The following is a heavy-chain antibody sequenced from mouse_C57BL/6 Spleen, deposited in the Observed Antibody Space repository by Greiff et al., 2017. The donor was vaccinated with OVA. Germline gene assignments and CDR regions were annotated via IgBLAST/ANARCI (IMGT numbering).Heavy chain of an antibody. V-gene: IGHV5-9*04. Sequence: EVQVVESGGGLVKPGGSLKLSCAASGFTFSSYTMSWVRQTPEKRLEWVATISGGGGNTYYPDSVKGRFTISRDNAKKPLYLQMSSLRSEDTAVYYCARRTTRSYYAMDYWGQGTSVTVSS. CDR3: ARRTTRSYYAMDY. CDR1: GFTFSSYT. D-gene: IGHD5-5*01. J-gene: IGHJ4*01. CDR2: ISGGGGNT.